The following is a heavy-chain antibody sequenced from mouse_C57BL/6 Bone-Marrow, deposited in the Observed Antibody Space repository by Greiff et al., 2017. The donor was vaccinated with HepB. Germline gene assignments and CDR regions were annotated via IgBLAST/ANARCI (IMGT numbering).Heavy chain of an antibody. CDR2: IYPGSGST. J-gene: IGHJ1*03. Sequence: VQVVESGAELVKPGASVKMSCKASGYTFTSYWITWVKQRPGQGLEWIGDIYPGSGSTNYNEKFKSKATLTVDTSSSTAYMQLSSLTSEDSAVYYCARRSFPWYFDVWGTGTTVTVSS. D-gene: IGHD1-1*01. V-gene: IGHV1-55*01. CDR3: ARRSFPWYFDV. CDR1: GYTFTSYW.